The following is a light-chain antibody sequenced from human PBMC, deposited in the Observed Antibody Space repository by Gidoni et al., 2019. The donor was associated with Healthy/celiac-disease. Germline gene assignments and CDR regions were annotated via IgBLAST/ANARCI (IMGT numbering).Light chain of an antibody. Sequence: SYFPTQPPSVSLSPGQTARIACRGNNIGSKSVHWYQQKPGQAPVLVVYDDIDRPSGIPERFSGSNSGNTATLTISRVEAGDEADYYCQVWDSSSDHVVFGGGTKLTVL. CDR3: QVWDSSSDHVV. V-gene: IGLV3-21*02. J-gene: IGLJ2*01. CDR2: DDI. CDR1: NIGSKS.